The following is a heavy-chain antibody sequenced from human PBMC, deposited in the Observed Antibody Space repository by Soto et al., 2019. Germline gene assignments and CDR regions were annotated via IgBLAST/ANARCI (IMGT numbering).Heavy chain of an antibody. CDR3: AKAHKVYASTWFFFDH. CDR2: ITASGRVT. J-gene: IGHJ4*02. D-gene: IGHD2-2*01. CDR1: GFTFGDYV. V-gene: IGHV3-23*01. Sequence: EVELLESGGGLVQPGGSLRLSCVASGFTFGDYVMRWVRQAPGKGLEWVSGITASGRVTDYADSVKGRFTISRDNSKNTLSLQMSSLRAEDTAVYYCAKAHKVYASTWFFFDHWGQGTLVVVSS.